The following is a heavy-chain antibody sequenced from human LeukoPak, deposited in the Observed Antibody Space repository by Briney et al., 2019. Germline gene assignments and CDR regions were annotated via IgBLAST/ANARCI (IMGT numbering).Heavy chain of an antibody. Sequence: PGGSLRLSCAASGFTLSSYSMNWVRQAPGKGLEWVSSISSSSSYIYYADSVKGRFTISRDNAKNSLYLQMNSPRAEDTAVYYCAREWELLDYYGMDVWGQGTTVTVSS. V-gene: IGHV3-21*01. CDR3: AREWELLDYYGMDV. D-gene: IGHD1-26*01. J-gene: IGHJ6*02. CDR1: GFTLSSYS. CDR2: ISSSSSYI.